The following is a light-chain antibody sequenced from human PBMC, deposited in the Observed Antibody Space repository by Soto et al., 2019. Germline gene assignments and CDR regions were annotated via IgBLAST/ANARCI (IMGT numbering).Light chain of an antibody. CDR3: RQSYSTSLT. Sequence: SSLSASVGDRVTITCLASQSIASYVNWYRHNPGKASQLLIYAASTLQSGVPSRFSGSGSGTDFTLTISSLQPEDFATYYCRQSYSTSLTFGGGTKVDIK. CDR1: QSIASY. J-gene: IGKJ4*01. CDR2: AAS. V-gene: IGKV1-39*01.